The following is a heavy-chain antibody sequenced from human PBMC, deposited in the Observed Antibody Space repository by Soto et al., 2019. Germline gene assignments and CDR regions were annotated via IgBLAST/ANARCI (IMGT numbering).Heavy chain of an antibody. CDR2: ISYDGSNK. J-gene: IGHJ4*02. D-gene: IGHD3-10*01. Sequence: QVQLVESGGGVVQPGRSLRLSCAASGFTFSSYAMHWVRQAPGKGLEWVAVISYDGSNKYYADSVKGRFTISRDNSKNTLYLQMNSLRAEDTAVYYCASGYYGSGSYYKPASDYWGQGTLVTVSS. CDR1: GFTFSSYA. CDR3: ASGYYGSGSYYKPASDY. V-gene: IGHV3-30-3*01.